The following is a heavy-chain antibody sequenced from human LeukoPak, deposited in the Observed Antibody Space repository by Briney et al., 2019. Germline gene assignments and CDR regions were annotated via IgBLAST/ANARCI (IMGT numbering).Heavy chain of an antibody. CDR1: GGSISSYY. J-gene: IGHJ6*03. CDR2: IYYSGST. CDR3: ARGVRGYSGDDFGLGYYYYYMDV. V-gene: IGHV4-59*01. D-gene: IGHD5-12*01. Sequence: SETLSLTCTVSGGSISSYYWSWIRQPPGKGLEWIGYIYYSGSTNYNPSLKSRVTISVDTSKNQFSLKLSSVTAADTAVYYCARGVRGYSGDDFGLGYYYYYMDVWGKGTTVTISS.